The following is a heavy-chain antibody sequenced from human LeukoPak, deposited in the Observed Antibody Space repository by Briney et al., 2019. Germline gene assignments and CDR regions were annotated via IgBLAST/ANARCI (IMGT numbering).Heavy chain of an antibody. Sequence: SETLSLTCTVSGGSISSYYWSWIRQPPGKGLEWIGYIYYSGSTNYNPSLKSRVTISVDTSKNQFSLKLSSVTAADTAVYYCASSGSLAARPVGGYYYYMDVWGKGTTVTVSS. D-gene: IGHD6-6*01. CDR3: ASSGSLAARPVGGYYYYMDV. J-gene: IGHJ6*03. CDR2: IYYSGST. V-gene: IGHV4-59*01. CDR1: GGSISSYY.